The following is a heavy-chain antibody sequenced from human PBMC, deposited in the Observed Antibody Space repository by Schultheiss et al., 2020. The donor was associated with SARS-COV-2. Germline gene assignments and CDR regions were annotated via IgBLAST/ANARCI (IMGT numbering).Heavy chain of an antibody. D-gene: IGHD1-26*01. CDR2: IKQDGSEK. V-gene: IGHV3-7*03. Sequence: GGSLRLSCAASGFTFSSYEMNWVRQAPGKGLEWVANIKQDGSEKYYVDSVKGRFTISRDNAKNSLYLQMNSLRAEDTAVYYCAREVAGSSTAHFDYWGQGTLVTVSS. CDR3: AREVAGSSTAHFDY. CDR1: GFTFSSYE. J-gene: IGHJ4*02.